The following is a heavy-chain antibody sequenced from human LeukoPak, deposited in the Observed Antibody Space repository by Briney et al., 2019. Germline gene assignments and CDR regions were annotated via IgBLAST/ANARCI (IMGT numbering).Heavy chain of an antibody. CDR3: ARHGAYYYNSSGYDRSHYFDD. CDR1: GVSISISSYC. D-gene: IGHD3-22*01. Sequence: SETLCLTCTVAGVSISISSYCWGWIRQPPGKGLEWIGSIYYRGCTYYNPSLKSRVTISVDTSKNQSSLKLSSVTAGDTAVYSCARHGAYYYNSSGYDRSHYFDDWGQGTLVTVSS. V-gene: IGHV4-39*01. CDR2: IYYRGCT. J-gene: IGHJ4*02.